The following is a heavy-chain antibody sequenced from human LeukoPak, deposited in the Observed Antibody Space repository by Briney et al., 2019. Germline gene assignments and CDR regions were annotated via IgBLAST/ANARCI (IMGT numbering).Heavy chain of an antibody. Sequence: GGSLRLSCGASGFTVSSSYMSWVRQAPGKGLEWVSLIYSGGSTYYAASVKGRFTISRDNSKNTLYLQMNSLRPEDTAVYYCAKGYNYAYEYWGQGTLVTVSS. CDR2: IYSGGST. CDR1: GFTVSSSY. V-gene: IGHV3-53*01. CDR3: AKGYNYAYEY. D-gene: IGHD5-18*01. J-gene: IGHJ4*02.